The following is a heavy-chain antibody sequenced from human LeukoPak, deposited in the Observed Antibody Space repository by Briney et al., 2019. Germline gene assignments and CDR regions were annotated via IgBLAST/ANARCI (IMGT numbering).Heavy chain of an antibody. Sequence: GGSLRLSCTTSGFTFTDHAMSWFRQAPGKGLEWIGFFRSKAYGGTTEYAASVKGRFTISRDDSKNTAYLQMNSLKTEDTAVYYCTRRNEVGPTEFDYWGQGTLVTVSS. CDR2: FRSKAYGGTT. D-gene: IGHD1-26*01. CDR3: TRRNEVGPTEFDY. CDR1: GFTFTDHA. V-gene: IGHV3-49*03. J-gene: IGHJ4*02.